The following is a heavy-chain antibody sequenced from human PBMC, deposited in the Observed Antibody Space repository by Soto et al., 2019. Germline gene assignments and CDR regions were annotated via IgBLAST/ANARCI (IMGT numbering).Heavy chain of an antibody. CDR2: IKQDGSEK. D-gene: IGHD6-19*01. J-gene: IGHJ6*02. CDR1: GFTFSSYW. V-gene: IGHV3-7*03. Sequence: GGSLRLSCAASGFTFSSYWISWVRQAPGKGLEWVANIKQDGSEKYYVDSVKGRFTISRDNAKNSLYLQMNSLRAEDTAMYYCARRGYSSGWYREYYYYYGMDVWGQGTTVTVSS. CDR3: ARRGYSSGWYREYYYYYGMDV.